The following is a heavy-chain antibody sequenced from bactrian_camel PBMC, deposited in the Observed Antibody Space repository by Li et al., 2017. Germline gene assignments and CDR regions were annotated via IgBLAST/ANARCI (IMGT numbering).Heavy chain of an antibody. Sequence: HVQLVESGGGLVQPGGSLRLSCAASGFTFSTYWMFWVRQGPGKGLEWVSAISSGGGSTYYTDSVKGRFTISRDNAKNTLYLQMGSLKPEDTAIYYCVPGIPADFDYWGQGTQVTVS. CDR1: GFTFSTYW. V-gene: IGHV3S1*01. CDR2: ISSGGGST. CDR3: VPGIPADFDY. J-gene: IGHJ6*01.